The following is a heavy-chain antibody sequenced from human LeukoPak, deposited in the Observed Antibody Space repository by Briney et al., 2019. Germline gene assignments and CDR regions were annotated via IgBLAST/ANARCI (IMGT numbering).Heavy chain of an antibody. CDR3: AKDLLHSGSAVRY. V-gene: IGHV3-7*03. CDR1: GFTFSNLW. Sequence: GGSLRLSCTAASGFTFSNLWMNWVRQAPGKGLEWVANIKPDGYEKYYVDSVKGRFTISRDNSKNTLYLQMNSLRAEDTAVYYCAKDLLHSGSAVRYWGQGTLVTVSS. CDR2: IKPDGYEK. D-gene: IGHD1-26*01. J-gene: IGHJ4*02.